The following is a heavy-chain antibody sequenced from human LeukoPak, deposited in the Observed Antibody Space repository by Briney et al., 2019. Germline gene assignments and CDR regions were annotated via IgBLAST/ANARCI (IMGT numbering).Heavy chain of an antibody. Sequence: GGSLRLSCAASGFTLSSAWMTGVRPAPRKGLEWVATIKDDGSDKYYVDSVKGRFTISRDNAKKSLWLQMNSLRVDDTAMYYCADLGSRDWGQGTLVTVSS. CDR2: IKDDGSDK. V-gene: IGHV3-7*01. J-gene: IGHJ4*02. CDR1: GFTLSSAW. D-gene: IGHD3-16*01. CDR3: ADLGSRD.